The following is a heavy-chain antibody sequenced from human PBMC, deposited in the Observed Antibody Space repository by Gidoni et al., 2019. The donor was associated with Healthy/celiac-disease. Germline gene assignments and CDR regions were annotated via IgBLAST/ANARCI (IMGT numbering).Heavy chain of an antibody. CDR1: GYSFTGYW. Sequence: EVQLVQSGAEVKTPGESLRITCRGSGYSFTGYWISWVRQMHGKGLEWMGRIDPSDSYTNYSPSFQGHVTISADKSISTAYLQWSSLKASDTAMYYCARYPQGPYYYGMDVWGQGTTVTVSS. J-gene: IGHJ6*02. CDR3: ARYPQGPYYYGMDV. V-gene: IGHV5-10-1*03. CDR2: IDPSDSYT.